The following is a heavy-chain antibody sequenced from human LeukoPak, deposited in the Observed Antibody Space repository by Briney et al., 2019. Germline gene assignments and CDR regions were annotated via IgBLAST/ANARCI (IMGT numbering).Heavy chain of an antibody. D-gene: IGHD3-22*01. J-gene: IGHJ1*01. CDR3: ARSDYDSSGYYLEYFQH. CDR2: IYYSGST. V-gene: IGHV4-31*03. Sequence: SETLSLTCTVSGGSISSGGYYWSWIRQHPGTGLEWIGYIYYSGSTYYNPSLKSRVTISVDTSKNQFSLKLSSVTAADTAVYYCARSDYDSSGYYLEYFQHWGQGTLVTVSS. CDR1: GGSISSGGYY.